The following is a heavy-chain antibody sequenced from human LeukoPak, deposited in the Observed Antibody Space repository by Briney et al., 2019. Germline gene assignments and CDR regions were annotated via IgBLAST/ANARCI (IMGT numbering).Heavy chain of an antibody. CDR3: ARDFLPGYDYVWGSYRDGFEY. V-gene: IGHV3-7*01. CDR1: GFTFSSYW. J-gene: IGHJ4*02. CDR2: IKQDGSEK. Sequence: QPGGSLRLSCAASGFTFSSYWMGWVRQAPGKGLEWVANIKQDGSEKYYVDSVKGRFTISRDNAKNSLYLQMNSLRAEDTAVYYCARDFLPGYDYVWGSYRDGFEYWGQGTLGTVSS. D-gene: IGHD3-16*01.